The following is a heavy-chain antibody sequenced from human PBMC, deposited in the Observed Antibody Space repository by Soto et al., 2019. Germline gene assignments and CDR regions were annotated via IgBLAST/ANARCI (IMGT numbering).Heavy chain of an antibody. J-gene: IGHJ4*02. CDR2: INAGNGNT. Sequence: QVQLVQSGAEVKKPGASVRVSCRASGYTFSTYAIHWVRRAPGQRLEWMGWINAGNGNTQFSQKFQGRVTITSDTPATTAYMELSSLTSEDTAVYYCARGGEVGGPRRPFDYWGQGTLVTVSS. D-gene: IGHD1-26*01. CDR3: ARGGEVGGPRRPFDY. CDR1: GYTFSTYA. V-gene: IGHV1-3*01.